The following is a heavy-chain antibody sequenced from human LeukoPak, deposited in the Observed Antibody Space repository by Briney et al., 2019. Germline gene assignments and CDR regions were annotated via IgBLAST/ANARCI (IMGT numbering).Heavy chain of an antibody. D-gene: IGHD3-22*01. V-gene: IGHV3-21*01. CDR2: ISSSSIYI. CDR3: ARGGYYYDSSGSRTAFDI. Sequence: PGGSLRLSCAASGFSFSGYSMNWVRQAPGKGLEWVSSISSSSIYIYNADSVKGRFTISRDNAKNSLYLQMNSLRAEDTAVYYCARGGYYYDSSGSRTAFDIWGQGTMVTVSS. J-gene: IGHJ3*02. CDR1: GFSFSGYS.